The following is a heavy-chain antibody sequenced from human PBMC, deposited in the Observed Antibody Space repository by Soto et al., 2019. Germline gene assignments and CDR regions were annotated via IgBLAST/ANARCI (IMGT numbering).Heavy chain of an antibody. D-gene: IGHD2-2*02. Sequence: SETLSLTCAVYGGSFSGYYWSWIRQPPGKGLEWIGEINHGGSTNYNPSLKSRVTISVDTSKNQFSLKLSSVTAADTAVYYCARSRYCSSTSCYTMGYYYYYYGMDVWGQGTTVTVSS. V-gene: IGHV4-34*01. CDR3: ARSRYCSSTSCYTMGYYYYYYGMDV. CDR1: GGSFSGYY. CDR2: INHGGST. J-gene: IGHJ6*02.